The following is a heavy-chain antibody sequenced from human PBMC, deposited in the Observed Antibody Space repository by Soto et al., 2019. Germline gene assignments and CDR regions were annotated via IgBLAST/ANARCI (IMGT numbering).Heavy chain of an antibody. V-gene: IGHV4-34*01. D-gene: IGHD5-18*01. CDR1: GGSFSGYY. Sequence: QVQLQQWGAGLLKPSETLSLTCAVYGGSFSGYYWSWIRQPPGKGLEWIGEINHSGSTNYNSSLNSRVTISVDTSKNQFSLKLSSVTAADTAVYYCARGGRQYSYGRNWFDPWCQGTLVTVSS. CDR2: INHSGST. CDR3: ARGGRQYSYGRNWFDP. J-gene: IGHJ5*02.